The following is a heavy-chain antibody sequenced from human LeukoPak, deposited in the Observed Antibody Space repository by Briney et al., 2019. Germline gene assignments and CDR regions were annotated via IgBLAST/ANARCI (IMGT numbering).Heavy chain of an antibody. Sequence: PSETLSLTCAVYGGSFSGYYWSWIRQPPGKGLEWIGEVNHSGSTNYNPSLKSRVTISVDTSKNQFSLKLSSVTAADTAVYYCARGPRVLRYFDWSQLKTRYFDYWGQGTLVTVSS. CDR2: VNHSGST. CDR3: ARGPRVLRYFDWSQLKTRYFDY. J-gene: IGHJ4*02. D-gene: IGHD3-9*01. CDR1: GGSFSGYY. V-gene: IGHV4-34*01.